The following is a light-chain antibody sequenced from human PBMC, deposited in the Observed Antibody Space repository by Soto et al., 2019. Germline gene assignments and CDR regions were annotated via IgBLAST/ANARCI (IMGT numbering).Light chain of an antibody. CDR3: QQHGTSPIT. CDR2: GAS. Sequence: DIVITQSPATLSVSPVERATLSCRASQSVVSNLAWYQQKPGQTPRLLVYGASSGATGIPDRFSGSGSGTDFTLTISRLEPEDFAVYYCQQHGTSPITFGQGTLLE. J-gene: IGKJ5*01. V-gene: IGKV3-20*01. CDR1: QSVVSN.